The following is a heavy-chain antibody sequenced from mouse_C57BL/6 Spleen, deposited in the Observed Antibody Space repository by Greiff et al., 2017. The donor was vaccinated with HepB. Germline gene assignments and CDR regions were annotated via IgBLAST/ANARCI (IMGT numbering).Heavy chain of an antibody. CDR3: ARGSYGNFYYYAMDY. D-gene: IGHD2-1*01. J-gene: IGHJ4*01. CDR2: IYPGSGST. V-gene: IGHV1-55*01. CDR1: GYTFPSYW. Sequence: QVQLQQPGAELVKPGASVKMSCKASGYTFPSYWITWVKQRPGQGLEWIGDIYPGSGSTNYNEKFKSKATLTVDTSSSTAYMQLSSLTSEDSAVYYCARGSYGNFYYYAMDYWGQGTSVTVSS.